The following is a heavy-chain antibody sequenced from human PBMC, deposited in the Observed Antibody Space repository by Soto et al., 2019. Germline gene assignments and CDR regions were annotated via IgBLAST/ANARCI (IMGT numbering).Heavy chain of an antibody. CDR3: ARDRVFQV. CDR1: GGSITSGGHY. D-gene: IGHD2-21*01. CDR2: IFDSETT. J-gene: IGHJ6*02. V-gene: IGHV4-31*03. Sequence: SETLSLTCTVSGGSITSGGHYWSWIRHLPGKGLEWIGYIFDSETTYYNPSLKSRVTMSVDTSKNQFSLKLASVTAADTAVYYCARDRVFQVWGQGTTVTVSS.